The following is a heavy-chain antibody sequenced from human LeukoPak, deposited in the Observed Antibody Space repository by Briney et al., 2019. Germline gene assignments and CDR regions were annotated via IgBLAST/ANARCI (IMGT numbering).Heavy chain of an antibody. J-gene: IGHJ4*02. D-gene: IGHD1-26*01. V-gene: IGHV3-7*01. CDR3: ARVQWELRGVGSYFEY. CDR2: IKQDGSEK. CDR1: GFTFSSYW. Sequence: GGSLRLSCVVSGFTFSSYWMSWVRQAPGKGLEWVANIKQDGSEKYYVDSVKGRFTTSRDNAKNSLYLQMNSLRAEDTAVYYCARVQWELRGVGSYFEYWGQGALVTVSS.